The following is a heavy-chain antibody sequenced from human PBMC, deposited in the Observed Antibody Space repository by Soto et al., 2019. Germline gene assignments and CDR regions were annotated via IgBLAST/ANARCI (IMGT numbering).Heavy chain of an antibody. CDR1: GGSISSYY. Sequence: SETLSLTCTVSGGSISSYYWSWIRQPPGKGLEWIGYIYYSGSTNYNPSLKSRVTISVDTSKNQFSLRLSSVTAADTAVYYCSLGELSWGYYYMDVWGKGTTVTVSS. J-gene: IGHJ6*03. V-gene: IGHV4-59*01. CDR3: SLGELSWGYYYMDV. D-gene: IGHD3-10*01. CDR2: IYYSGST.